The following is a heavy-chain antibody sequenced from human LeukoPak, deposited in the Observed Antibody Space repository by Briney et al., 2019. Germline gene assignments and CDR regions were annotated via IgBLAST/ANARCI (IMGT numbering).Heavy chain of an antibody. Sequence: GGSLRLSCAASGVTFSNAWMSWVRQAPGKGLEWVSTVSGSSNIHYSDSVKGRFTISRDNARNSLYLQMNSQRDEDTAVYYCARDGLHTAHFDYWGQGTLVTVSS. V-gene: IGHV3-69-1*01. CDR2: VSGSSNI. CDR1: GVTFSNAW. J-gene: IGHJ4*02. D-gene: IGHD5-18*01. CDR3: ARDGLHTAHFDY.